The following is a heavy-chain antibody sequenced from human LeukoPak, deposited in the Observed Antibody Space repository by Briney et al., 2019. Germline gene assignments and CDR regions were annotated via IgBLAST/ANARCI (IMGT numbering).Heavy chain of an antibody. CDR3: ARDPGWPRLHAFDF. Sequence: GASVKLSCKASGYTYTNYGIIWVRQAPGQGLEWMGCISGYNGNTNFAQKFQGRVTMITDTSTTTAYMEVSSLISDDTAVYYCARDPGWPRLHAFDFWGQGTLVTVSS. D-gene: IGHD4-11*01. CDR2: ISGYNGNT. CDR1: GYTYTNYG. J-gene: IGHJ4*02. V-gene: IGHV1-18*01.